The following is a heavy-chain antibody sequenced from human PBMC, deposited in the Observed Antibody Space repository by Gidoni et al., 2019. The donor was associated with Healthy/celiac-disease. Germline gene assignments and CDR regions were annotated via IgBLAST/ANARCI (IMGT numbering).Heavy chain of an antibody. Sequence: QVQLVESGGGVVQPGRSLRLSCAASGFTFSSYAMHWVRQAPGKGLEWVAVISYDGSNKYYADSVKGRFTISRDNSKNTLYLQMNSLRAEDTAVYYCARDPPGYSSSWYGHAFDIWGQGTMVTVSS. CDR2: ISYDGSNK. CDR1: GFTFSSYA. V-gene: IGHV3-30-3*01. J-gene: IGHJ3*02. CDR3: ARDPPGYSSSWYGHAFDI. D-gene: IGHD6-13*01.